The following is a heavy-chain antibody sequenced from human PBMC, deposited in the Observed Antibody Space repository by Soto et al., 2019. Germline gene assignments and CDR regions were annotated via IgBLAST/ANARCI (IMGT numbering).Heavy chain of an antibody. Sequence: ASVKVSCKASGYTLTSYGISWVRQAPGQGLEWMGWISAYNGNTNYAQKLQGRVTMTTDTSTSTAYMELRSLRSDDTAVYYCARDSESYYDFWSGYYTDNWFDPWG. D-gene: IGHD3-3*01. CDR2: ISAYNGNT. J-gene: IGHJ5*02. CDR3: ARDSESYYDFWSGYYTDNWFDP. CDR1: GYTLTSYG. V-gene: IGHV1-18*01.